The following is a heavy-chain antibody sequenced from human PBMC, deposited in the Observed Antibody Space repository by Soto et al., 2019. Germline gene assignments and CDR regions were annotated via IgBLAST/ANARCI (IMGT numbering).Heavy chain of an antibody. CDR2: ISAYNGNT. D-gene: IGHD6-13*01. CDR1: GYTFTSYA. J-gene: IGHJ6*03. CDR3: AREGGDSSSWYSPRPTYYYYYMDV. Sequence: ASVKVSCKASGYTFTSYAMHWVRQAPGQRLEWMGWISAYNGNTNYAQKLQGRVTMTTDTSTSTAYMELRSLRSDDTAVYYCAREGGDSSSWYSPRPTYYYYYMDVWGKGTTVTVSS. V-gene: IGHV1-18*01.